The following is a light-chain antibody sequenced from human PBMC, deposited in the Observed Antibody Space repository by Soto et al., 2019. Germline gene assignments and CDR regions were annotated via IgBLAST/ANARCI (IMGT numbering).Light chain of an antibody. CDR1: QSVSIN. CDR3: QQYNDWPPLT. Sequence: IVMTQSPATLSVSPGERATLSCRASQSVSINLAWYQQKPGQAPRLLIYGASTRATGIPARFSGSGSETEFTLTISSLQSEDFAVYYCQQYNDWPPLTFGGGTKVEIK. CDR2: GAS. V-gene: IGKV3-15*01. J-gene: IGKJ4*01.